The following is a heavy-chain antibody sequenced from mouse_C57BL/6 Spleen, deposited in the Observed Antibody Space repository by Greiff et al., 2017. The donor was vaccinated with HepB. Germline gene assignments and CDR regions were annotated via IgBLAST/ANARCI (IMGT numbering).Heavy chain of an antibody. V-gene: IGHV1-55*01. J-gene: IGHJ4*01. D-gene: IGHD2-1*01. CDR3: AKHGNSYYYAMDY. CDR2: IYPGSGST. Sequence: VQLQQSGAELVKPGASVKMSCKASGYTFTSYWITWVKQRPGQGLEWIGDIYPGSGSTNYNEKFKSKATLTVDTSSSTAYMQLSNLTSEDSAVYYCAKHGNSYYYAMDYWGQGTSVTVSS. CDR1: GYTFTSYW.